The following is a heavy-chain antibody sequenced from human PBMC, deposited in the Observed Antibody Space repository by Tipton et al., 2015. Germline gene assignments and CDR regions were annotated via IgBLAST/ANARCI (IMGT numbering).Heavy chain of an antibody. CDR2: ILYTVGT. Sequence: TLSLTCTVSGGSISHYYWSWIRQPPGKGLEWIGYILYTVGTYYNPSLKSRVTISVDTSKDQFSLKLSSVTAADAAVYYCARTRGDTVVDSWGQGTLVTVSS. CDR3: ARTRGDTVVDS. CDR1: GGSISHYY. V-gene: IGHV4-30-4*08. D-gene: IGHD2-21*01. J-gene: IGHJ5*01.